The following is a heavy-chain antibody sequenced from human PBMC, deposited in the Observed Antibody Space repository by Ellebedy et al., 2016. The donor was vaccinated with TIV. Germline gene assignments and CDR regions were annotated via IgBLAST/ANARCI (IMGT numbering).Heavy chain of an antibody. J-gene: IGHJ4*02. V-gene: IGHV4-39*01. Sequence: MPSETLSLTCTVSGGSISINSYYWGWIRQPPGQGLEWIGSIYCDGSTYYNPSLKSRVTISVDTSKNQISLKLSSVTDADTAVYYCARLIYYESSGYYYVGRRCQYCFDYWGQGTLVTGSS. CDR2: IYCDGST. CDR1: GGSISINSYY. CDR3: ARLIYYESSGYYYVGRRCQYCFDY. D-gene: IGHD3-22*01.